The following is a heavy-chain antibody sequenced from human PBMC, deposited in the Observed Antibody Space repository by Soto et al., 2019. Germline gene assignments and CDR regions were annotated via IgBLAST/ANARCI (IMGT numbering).Heavy chain of an antibody. Sequence: SETLSLTCTVSGGSISSGGYYWSWIRQHPGKGLEWIGYIYYSGSTYYNPSLKSRVTISVDTSKNQFSLKLSSVTAADTAVYYCARAHSGYGYFDYWGQGTLVTVSS. CDR2: IYYSGST. J-gene: IGHJ4*02. CDR1: GGSISSGGYY. CDR3: ARAHSGYGYFDY. D-gene: IGHD5-12*01. V-gene: IGHV4-31*03.